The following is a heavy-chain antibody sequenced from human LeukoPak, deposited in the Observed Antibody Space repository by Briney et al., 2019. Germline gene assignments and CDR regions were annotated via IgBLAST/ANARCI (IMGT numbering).Heavy chain of an antibody. CDR1: EFTFSSYG. V-gene: IGHV3-30*03. CDR2: ISYDGSNK. J-gene: IGHJ4*02. D-gene: IGHD2-2*01. Sequence: PGGSLRLSCAASEFTFSSYGMHWVRQAPGKGLEWVAVISYDGSNKYYADSVKGRFTISRDNSRNTLYLQMTSLRAEDTAVYYCARGNSGHCTGATCYALDYWGQGTLVTVSS. CDR3: ARGNSGHCTGATCYALDY.